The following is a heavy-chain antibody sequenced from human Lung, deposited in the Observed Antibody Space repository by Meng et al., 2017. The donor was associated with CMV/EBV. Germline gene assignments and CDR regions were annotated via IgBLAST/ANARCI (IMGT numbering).Heavy chain of an antibody. Sequence: SXXVSXKASGGTFSSYAISWVRQAPGQGLEWMGGIIPILGIANYAQKFQGRVTITADKSTSTAYMELSSLRSEDTAVYYCARTPNRYCSSTSCDGRYYGMDVWXPGNXVNGAS. V-gene: IGHV1-69*10. J-gene: IGHJ6*02. CDR2: IIPILGIA. D-gene: IGHD2-2*01. CDR1: GGTFSSYA. CDR3: ARTPNRYCSSTSCDGRYYGMDV.